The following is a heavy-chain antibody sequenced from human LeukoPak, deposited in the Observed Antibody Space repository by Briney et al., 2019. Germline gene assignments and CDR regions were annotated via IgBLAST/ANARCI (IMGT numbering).Heavy chain of an antibody. Sequence: PGGSLRLSCAASGLASDDYGMSWVGQAPGKGLEWVSGINWNGGRTGYVDSVKGRFTISRDNAKNSLYLQMNSQRAEDTALYYCAGDGTRYCSSTSCYSDYYYYGLDVWGQGTTVTVSS. CDR2: INWNGGRT. CDR1: GLASDDYG. D-gene: IGHD2-2*02. CDR3: AGDGTRYCSSTSCYSDYYYYGLDV. V-gene: IGHV3-20*04. J-gene: IGHJ6*02.